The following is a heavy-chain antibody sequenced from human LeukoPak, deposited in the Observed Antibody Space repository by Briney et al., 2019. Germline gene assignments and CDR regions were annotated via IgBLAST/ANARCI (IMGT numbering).Heavy chain of an antibody. CDR2: ISSGGGST. CDR3: AKGTSGSNTGVDY. D-gene: IGHD1-26*01. J-gene: IGHJ4*02. CDR1: GFTFSSYE. Sequence: PGGSLRLSCAASGFTFSSYEMNWVRQAPGKGLEWVSGISSGGGSTYYADSVKGRFTISKDKSTNMVYLQMNSLRVEDTAMYYCAKGTSGSNTGVDYWGQGTLVTVSS. V-gene: IGHV3-23*01.